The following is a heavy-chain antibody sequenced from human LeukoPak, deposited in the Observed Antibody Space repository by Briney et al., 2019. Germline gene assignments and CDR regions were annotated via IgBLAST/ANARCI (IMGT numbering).Heavy chain of an antibody. Sequence: PGGSLRLSCAASGFIFSSYSMNWVRQAPGKGLEWVSSISSSSSYIYYADSVKGRFTISRDNAKNSLDLQMNSLRVEDTAVYYCAREFWVAGPFDYWGQGTLLTVSS. J-gene: IGHJ4*02. V-gene: IGHV3-21*01. D-gene: IGHD6-19*01. CDR3: AREFWVAGPFDY. CDR1: GFIFSSYS. CDR2: ISSSSSYI.